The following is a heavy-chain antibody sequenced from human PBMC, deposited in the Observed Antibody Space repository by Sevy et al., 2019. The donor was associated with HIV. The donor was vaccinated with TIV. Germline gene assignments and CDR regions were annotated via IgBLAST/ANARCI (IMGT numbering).Heavy chain of an antibody. CDR3: ARDQYYDSSGSPYFDY. V-gene: IGHV3-30-3*01. Sequence: GGSLRLSCAASGFTFSGYAMHWVRQAPGKGLEWVAVISYDGSNKYYADSVKGRFTISRDNSKNTLYLQMNSLRAEDTAVYYCARDQYYDSSGSPYFDYWGQGTLVTVSS. CDR1: GFTFSGYA. D-gene: IGHD3-22*01. J-gene: IGHJ4*02. CDR2: ISYDGSNK.